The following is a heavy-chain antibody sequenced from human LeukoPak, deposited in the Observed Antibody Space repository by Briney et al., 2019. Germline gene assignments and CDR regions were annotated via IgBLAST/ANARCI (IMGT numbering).Heavy chain of an antibody. Sequence: PGRSLRLSCAASGFTFSSYWMSWVRQAPGKGLEWVANINQGGSENYYVDSVKGRFTISRDNAKKSMYLQMNSLRAEDTAVYYCVRDRYCSSASCLPNWFDPWGQGTPVTVSS. CDR3: VRDRYCSSASCLPNWFDP. V-gene: IGHV3-7*01. CDR1: GFTFSSYW. CDR2: INQGGSEN. D-gene: IGHD2-2*01. J-gene: IGHJ5*02.